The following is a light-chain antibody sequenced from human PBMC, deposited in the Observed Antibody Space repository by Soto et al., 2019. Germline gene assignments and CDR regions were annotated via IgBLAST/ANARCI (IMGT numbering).Light chain of an antibody. CDR2: AAS. J-gene: IGKJ1*01. CDR1: QSVSSNF. Sequence: EIVLTQSPGTLSLSPGERATLSCRASQSVSSNFLAWYQQKPGQAPRLLIYAASSRATGIPDRFSGSGSGTEFTLTVSRLEHKAFEVYSCQQYGISPWTLGQGTKVDIK. CDR3: QQYGISPWT. V-gene: IGKV3-20*01.